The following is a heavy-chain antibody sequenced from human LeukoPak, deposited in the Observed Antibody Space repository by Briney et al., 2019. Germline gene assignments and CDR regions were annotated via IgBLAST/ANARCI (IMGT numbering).Heavy chain of an antibody. Sequence: GGSLRLSCAASGFTFSGSAMHWVRQASGIGLEWVGRIRAKADDYATTYAASVKGRFTISRDDSKSIAYLQMNSLKTEDTAVYYCHTHDPFDIWGQGTMVTVSS. CDR3: HTHDPFDI. CDR1: GFTFSGSA. J-gene: IGHJ3*02. CDR2: IRAKADDYAT. V-gene: IGHV3-73*01.